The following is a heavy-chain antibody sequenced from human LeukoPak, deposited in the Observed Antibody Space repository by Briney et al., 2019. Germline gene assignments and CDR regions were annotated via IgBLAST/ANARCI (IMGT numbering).Heavy chain of an antibody. D-gene: IGHD3-3*01. J-gene: IGHJ5*02. V-gene: IGHV1-18*01. CDR3: ARDLALTIFGVANWFDP. Sequence: ASVKVSCKASGYTFTSYGISWVRQAPGQGLEWMGWISAYNGNTNYAQKLQGRVTMTTDTSTSTAYMGLRSLRSDDTAVYYCARDLALTIFGVANWFDPWGQGTLVTVSS. CDR1: GYTFTSYG. CDR2: ISAYNGNT.